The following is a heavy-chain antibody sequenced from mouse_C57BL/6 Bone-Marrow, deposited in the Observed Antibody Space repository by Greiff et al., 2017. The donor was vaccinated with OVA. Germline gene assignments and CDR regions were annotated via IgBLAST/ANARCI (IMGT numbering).Heavy chain of an antibody. CDR1: GYTFTDYY. CDR2: IYPGSGNT. V-gene: IGHV1-76*01. CDR3: ARSNYDGYFAY. D-gene: IGHD2-3*01. J-gene: IGHJ3*01. Sequence: QVQLQQSGAELVRPGASVKLSCKASGYTFTDYYINWVKQRPGQGLEWIARIYPGSGNTYYNEKFKGKATLTAEKSSSTAYMQLSSLTSADSAVYFCARSNYDGYFAYWGQGTLVTVSA.